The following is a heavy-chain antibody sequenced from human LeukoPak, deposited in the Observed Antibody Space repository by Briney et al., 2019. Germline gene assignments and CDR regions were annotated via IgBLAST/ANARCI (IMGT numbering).Heavy chain of an antibody. Sequence: PSETLSLTCTVSGYSISSGYYWCWIRQPPGKGLEWIGSIYHSGNTYYNPSLRSRVTISVDTSRNQFSLKVNSVTAADTAVYYCARVGGSGSSSLWGQGTLVTVSS. CDR2: IYHSGNT. J-gene: IGHJ4*02. CDR1: GYSISSGYY. D-gene: IGHD3-10*01. V-gene: IGHV4-38-2*02. CDR3: ARVGGSGSSSL.